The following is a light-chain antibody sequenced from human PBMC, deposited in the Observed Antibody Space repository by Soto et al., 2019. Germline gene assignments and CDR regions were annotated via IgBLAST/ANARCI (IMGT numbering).Light chain of an antibody. CDR1: HDIGNS. CDR2: AAS. J-gene: IGKJ3*01. V-gene: IGKV1-27*01. Sequence: DIQMTQSPSSLSASVGDRVTITCRAGHDIGNSLAWYQQKPGQVPKLVIFAASTLQSGVPSPFSGSGSGTYFTLTINSLQPEDVATYYCQKYNGAPPLFTFGPGTKVDIK. CDR3: QKYNGAPPLFT.